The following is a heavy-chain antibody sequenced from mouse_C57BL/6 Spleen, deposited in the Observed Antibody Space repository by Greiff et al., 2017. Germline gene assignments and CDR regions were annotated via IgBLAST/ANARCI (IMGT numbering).Heavy chain of an antibody. CDR2: IWSGGST. D-gene: IGHD2-5*01. CDR3: AKRGYSNHGGYFDV. Sequence: QVQLKQSGPGLVQPSQSLSITCTVSGFSLTSYGVHWVRQPPGKGLEWLGVIWSGGSTDYNAAFITRLSLSKDNSKSQVIFKMNSLEAEDTDIYDRAKRGYSNHGGYFDVWGTGTTVTVSS. J-gene: IGHJ1*03. CDR1: GFSLTSYG. V-gene: IGHV2-4*01.